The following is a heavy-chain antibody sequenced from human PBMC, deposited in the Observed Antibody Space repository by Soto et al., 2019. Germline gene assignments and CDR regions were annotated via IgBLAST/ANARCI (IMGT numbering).Heavy chain of an antibody. CDR1: GGTFSSYA. J-gene: IGHJ5*02. V-gene: IGHV1-69*01. D-gene: IGHD6-25*01. Sequence: QVQLVQSGAEVKKPGSSVKVSCKASGGTFSSYAISWVRQAPGQGLEWMGGIIPIFGTANYAQKFQGRVRITADESTSTAYRELSSLRSEETAVDYGARESPAGSPFDPWGQGTLVTVTS. CDR2: IIPIFGTA. CDR3: ARESPAGSPFDP.